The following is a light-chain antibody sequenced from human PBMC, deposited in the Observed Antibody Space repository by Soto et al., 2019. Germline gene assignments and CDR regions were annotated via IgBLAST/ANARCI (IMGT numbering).Light chain of an antibody. J-gene: IGLJ1*01. CDR1: SSNIGSGYD. Sequence: QSVLTQPPSVSGAPGQRVTISCTGGSSNIGSGYDVHWYQRLPGTAPKLLIYGNTNRPSGVPDRFSASTSATSASLAITGLQAEDEGDYYCQSYDNRLSGYVFGTGTKVTVL. V-gene: IGLV1-40*01. CDR3: QSYDNRLSGYV. CDR2: GNT.